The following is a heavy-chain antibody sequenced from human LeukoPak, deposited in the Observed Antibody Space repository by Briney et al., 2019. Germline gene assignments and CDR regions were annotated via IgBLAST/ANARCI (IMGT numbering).Heavy chain of an antibody. J-gene: IGHJ6*03. CDR2: ISYDGSNK. D-gene: IGHD6-13*01. CDR1: GFTFSSYA. V-gene: IGHV3-30*04. CDR3: ARAEPYSSSWYYYYYYMDV. Sequence: SLRLSCAASGFTFSSYAMHWVRQAPGKGLEWVAVISYDGSNKYYADSVKGRFTISRDNSKNTLYLQMNSLRAEDTAVYYCARAEPYSSSWYYYYYYMDVWGKGTTVTVSS.